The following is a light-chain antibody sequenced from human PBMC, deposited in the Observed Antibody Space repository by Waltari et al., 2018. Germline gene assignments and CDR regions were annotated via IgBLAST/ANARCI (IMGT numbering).Light chain of an antibody. Sequence: EIVLTQSPGTLSLSPGERATLSCRASQTVSSSYLAWYQQKPGQAPRILIYDTSIRATGIPDRFSGSGSGTDFTLTISRLEPEDFAVYYCYQYGDSRRTFGQGTKVEIK. CDR1: QTVSSSY. CDR3: YQYGDSRRT. V-gene: IGKV3-20*01. CDR2: DTS. J-gene: IGKJ1*01.